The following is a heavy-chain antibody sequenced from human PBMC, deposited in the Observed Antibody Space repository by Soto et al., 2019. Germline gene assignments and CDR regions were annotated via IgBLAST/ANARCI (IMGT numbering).Heavy chain of an antibody. CDR1: GGSISSSSYY. CDR2: IYYSGST. Sequence: PSETMSLTCTVSGGSISSSSYYWGWIRQPPGKGLEWIGSIYYSGSTYYNPSLKSRVTISVDTSKNQFSLKLSYVTAADTAVYYCARQGIAVAGTWVDYRGQGTLVTVSS. D-gene: IGHD6-19*01. CDR3: ARQGIAVAGTWVDY. J-gene: IGHJ4*02. V-gene: IGHV4-39*01.